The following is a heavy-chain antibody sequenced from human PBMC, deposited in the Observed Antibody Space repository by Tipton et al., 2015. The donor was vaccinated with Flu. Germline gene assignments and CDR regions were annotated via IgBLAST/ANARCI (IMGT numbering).Heavy chain of an antibody. D-gene: IGHD3-3*01. CDR2: IYSTGTT. J-gene: IGHJ3*02. CDR1: GGSITPYY. Sequence: TLSLTCTVSGGSITPYYWSWIRQSAGQGLEWIGRIYSTGTTNYNPALKSRVSMSVDTSNNQFSLEIISVTAADTAVYYCAKETYFNFWSGYAFDIWGQG. CDR3: AKETYFNFWSGYAFDI. V-gene: IGHV4-4*07.